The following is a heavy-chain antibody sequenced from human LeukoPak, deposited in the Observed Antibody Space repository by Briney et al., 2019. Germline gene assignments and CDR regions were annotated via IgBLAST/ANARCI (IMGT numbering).Heavy chain of an antibody. CDR3: ARGYGCNWNY. V-gene: IGHV4-34*01. CDR2: INHSGST. J-gene: IGHJ4*02. D-gene: IGHD4-23*01. CDR1: GGSFSGYY. Sequence: NTSETLSLTCAVYGGSFSGYYWSWIRQPPGKGLEWIGEINHSGSTNYNPSLKSRVTISVDTSKNQFSLKLSSVTAADTAVYYCARGYGCNWNYWGQGTLVTVSS.